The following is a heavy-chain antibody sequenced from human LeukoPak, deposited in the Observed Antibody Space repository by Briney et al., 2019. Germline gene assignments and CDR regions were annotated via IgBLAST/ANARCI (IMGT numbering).Heavy chain of an antibody. CDR3: ARLGTPGAFDI. J-gene: IGHJ3*02. Sequence: PGGSLRLSCAASGFTFSSYWMHWVRQAPGKGLVWVSRINSDGSSTSYADSVKGRFTISRDNAKNTLYLQMNSPRAEDTAVYYCARLGTPGAFDIWGQGTMVTVSS. V-gene: IGHV3-74*01. CDR1: GFTFSSYW. CDR2: INSDGSST. D-gene: IGHD7-27*01.